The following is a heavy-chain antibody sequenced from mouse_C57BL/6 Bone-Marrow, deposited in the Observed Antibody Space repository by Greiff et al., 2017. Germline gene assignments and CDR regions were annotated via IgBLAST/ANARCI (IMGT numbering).Heavy chain of an antibody. V-gene: IGHV1-15*01. CDR3: TRFHYDLYCYAMVY. CDR2: IDPETGGT. Sequence: QVQLQQSGAELVRPGASVTLSCKASGYTFTDYEMHWVKQTPVHGLEWTGAIDPETGGTAYNQKFKGKAILTADKSSSTTYMELRSLTSEDSAVYYCTRFHYDLYCYAMVYGGQGTSVTVSS. D-gene: IGHD2-4*01. CDR1: GYTFTDYE. J-gene: IGHJ4*01.